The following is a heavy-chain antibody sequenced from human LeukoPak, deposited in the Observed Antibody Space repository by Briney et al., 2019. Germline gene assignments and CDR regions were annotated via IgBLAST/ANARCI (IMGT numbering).Heavy chain of an antibody. CDR1: GYTFTDYY. D-gene: IGHD5-24*01. V-gene: IGHV1-2*02. Sequence: GASVKVSCKASGYTFTDYYMHWLRQAPGHGLEWMGWINPNSGGTNYAQKFQGRVTVTRDTSISTVSMELSRLRSDDTAVYYCARANRLREMATTARFGYWGQGTLVTVSS. CDR3: ARANRLREMATTARFGY. J-gene: IGHJ4*02. CDR2: INPNSGGT.